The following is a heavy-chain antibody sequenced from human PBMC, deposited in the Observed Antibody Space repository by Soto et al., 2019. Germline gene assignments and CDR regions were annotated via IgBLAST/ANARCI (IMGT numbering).Heavy chain of an antibody. CDR1: GYSFTSYW. J-gene: IGHJ4*02. V-gene: IGHV5-51*01. Sequence: GESLKISCKGSGYSFTSYWIGWVRQMPGKGLERMGIIYPGDSDTRYSPSFQGQVTVSADKSITTTYLQWSSLKASDTAIYYCARLFDTSGWYDYWGQGTLVTVSS. CDR2: IYPGDSDT. CDR3: ARLFDTSGWYDY. D-gene: IGHD6-19*01.